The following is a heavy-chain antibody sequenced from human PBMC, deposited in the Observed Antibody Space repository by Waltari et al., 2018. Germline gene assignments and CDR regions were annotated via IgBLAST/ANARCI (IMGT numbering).Heavy chain of an antibody. Sequence: EVQLLESGGGLVQPGGSLRLSCAASGFTFSSYAMSWVRPAAGKGLGWVSVIYSGGSTYYADSVKGRFTISRDNSKNTLYLQMNSLRAEDTAGYYCAKEIAVAGAFDYWGQGTLVTVSS. CDR1: GFTFSSYA. J-gene: IGHJ4*02. CDR3: AKEIAVAGAFDY. V-gene: IGHV3-23*03. D-gene: IGHD6-19*01. CDR2: IYSGGST.